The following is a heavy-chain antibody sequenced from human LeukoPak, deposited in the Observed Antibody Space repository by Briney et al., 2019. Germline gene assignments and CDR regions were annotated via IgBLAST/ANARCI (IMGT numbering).Heavy chain of an antibody. CDR2: ISGYNGNT. CDR3: ARDGLHRLNGYGGWFDP. D-gene: IGHD4-23*01. CDR1: GYTFTNYG. V-gene: IGHV1-18*01. Sequence: GASVKVSCKASGYTFTNYGISWVRQAPGQGLEWMGWISGYNGNTHYAQKLQGRVTMTTDTSTTTAYMELRSLRSDDTAVYYCARDGLHRLNGYGGWFDPWGQGTLVTVSS. J-gene: IGHJ5*02.